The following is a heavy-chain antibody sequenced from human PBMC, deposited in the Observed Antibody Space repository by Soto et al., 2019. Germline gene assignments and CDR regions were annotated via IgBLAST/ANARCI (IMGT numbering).Heavy chain of an antibody. Sequence: SETLSLTCTVSGGSISSGGYYWSWIRQHPGKGLEWIGYIYYSGSTYYNPSLKSRVTISVDTSKNQFSLKLSSVTAADTAVYYCARDTHSHYYYYGMDVWGQGTTVTVSS. J-gene: IGHJ6*02. V-gene: IGHV4-31*03. D-gene: IGHD2-15*01. CDR1: GGSISSGGYY. CDR2: IYYSGST. CDR3: ARDTHSHYYYYGMDV.